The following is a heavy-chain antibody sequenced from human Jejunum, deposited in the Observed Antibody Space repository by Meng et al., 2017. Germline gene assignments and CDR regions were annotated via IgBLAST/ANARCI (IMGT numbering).Heavy chain of an antibody. CDR1: VDSISGTKW. V-gene: IGHV4-4*02. J-gene: IGHJ5*02. Sequence: QVQLQESGPGPVKPSGTLSLPCAVSVDSISGTKWWSWVRRPPGKGLDWIGQIDNRGSASYNPPLKSRVTMSVDKSKNQMSLELTSVTAADTAVYFCATHFGFSFDPWGQGTLVTVSS. D-gene: IGHD3-10*01. CDR3: ATHFGFSFDP. CDR2: IDNRGSA.